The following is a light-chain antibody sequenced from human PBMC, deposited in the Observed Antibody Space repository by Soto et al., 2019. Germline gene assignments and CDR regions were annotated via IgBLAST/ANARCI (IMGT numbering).Light chain of an antibody. V-gene: IGLV2-8*01. J-gene: IGLJ1*01. CDR2: EVS. Sequence: QSALTQPASVSGSPGQSITISCTGASSDVGNCNCVSWYQQHPGKAPKLMIYEVSKRPSGVPDRFSGSKSGNTASLTVSGLQAEDEADYYCSSYAGRNSYVFGTGTKLTVL. CDR3: SSYAGRNSYV. CDR1: SSDVGNCNC.